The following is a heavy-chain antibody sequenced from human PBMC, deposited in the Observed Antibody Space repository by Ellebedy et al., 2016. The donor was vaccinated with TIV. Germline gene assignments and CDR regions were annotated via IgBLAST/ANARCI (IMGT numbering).Heavy chain of an antibody. CDR1: GYTFTSYD. CDR3: ARGPASSYYNYYMDV. V-gene: IGHV1-8*01. Sequence: ASVKVSXXASGYTFTSYDINWVRQATGQGLEWMGWMNPNSGNTGYAQKFQGRVTMTRNTSISTAYMELCSLRSEDTAVYYCARGPASSYYNYYMDVWGKGTTVTVSS. CDR2: MNPNSGNT. J-gene: IGHJ6*03. D-gene: IGHD6-25*01.